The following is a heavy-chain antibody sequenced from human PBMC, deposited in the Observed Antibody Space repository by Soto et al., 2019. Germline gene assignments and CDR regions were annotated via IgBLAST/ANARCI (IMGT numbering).Heavy chain of an antibody. CDR1: GGSISSGGYY. D-gene: IGHD3-10*01. V-gene: IGHV4-31*03. CDR2: MYYSGST. CDR3: AREHEITMFRGGFDY. Sequence: QVQLQESGPGLVKPSQTLSLTCTVSGGSISSGGYYWSWIRQHPGKGLEWIGYMYYSGSTYYNPSRKSRVTISVDTSKNQCSLKLSSVTAADTAVYYCAREHEITMFRGGFDYWGQGTLVTVSS. J-gene: IGHJ4*02.